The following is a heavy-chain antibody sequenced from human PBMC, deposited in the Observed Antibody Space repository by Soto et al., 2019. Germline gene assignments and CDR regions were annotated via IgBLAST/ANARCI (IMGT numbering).Heavy chain of an antibody. CDR2: ISYDGSNK. V-gene: IGHV3-30-3*01. D-gene: IGHD3-10*01. CDR3: ARVAVRGVTPHYYYGMDV. CDR1: GFTFSSYA. J-gene: IGHJ6*02. Sequence: GGSLRLSCAASGFTFSSYAMHWVRQAPCKGLEWVAVISYDGSNKYYADSVKGRFTISRDNSKNTLYLQMNSLRAEDTAVYYCARVAVRGVTPHYYYGMDVWGQGTTVTVSS.